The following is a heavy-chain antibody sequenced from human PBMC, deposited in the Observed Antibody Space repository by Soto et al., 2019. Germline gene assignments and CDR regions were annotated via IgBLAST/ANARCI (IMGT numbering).Heavy chain of an antibody. J-gene: IGHJ6*03. Sequence: GASVKVSCKASGYTFTGYYMHWVRQAPGQGLEWMGWINPNSGGTNYAQKSQGWVTMTRDTSISTAYMELSRLRSDDTAVYYCARELRYFDNYYYYYMDVWGKGTTVTVSS. CDR1: GYTFTGYY. V-gene: IGHV1-2*04. D-gene: IGHD3-9*01. CDR2: INPNSGGT. CDR3: ARELRYFDNYYYYYMDV.